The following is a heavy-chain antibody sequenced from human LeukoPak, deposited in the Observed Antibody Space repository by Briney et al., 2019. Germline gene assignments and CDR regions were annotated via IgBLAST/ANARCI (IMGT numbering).Heavy chain of an antibody. V-gene: IGHV4-61*01. CDR1: GGSVSSGSYY. Sequence: TPSETLSLTCTVSGGSVSSGSYYWSWIRQTPGKGLEWIGYIYYSGSINYNPSLKSRVTISLDTSKNQFSLKLRSVTAADTAVYYCARATYYYGSGSLNFDYWGQGTLVPVSS. CDR2: IYYSGSI. CDR3: ARATYYYGSGSLNFDY. J-gene: IGHJ4*02. D-gene: IGHD3-10*01.